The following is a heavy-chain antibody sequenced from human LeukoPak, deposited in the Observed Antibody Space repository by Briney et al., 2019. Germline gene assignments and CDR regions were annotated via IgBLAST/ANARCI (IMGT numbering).Heavy chain of an antibody. Sequence: GGSLRLSRAASGFILSSHWMHWVRQAPGRGLVWGSRIHFDGSVTTYADFVKGRFTISRDNAKNTLSLQMNSLRAEDTAVYYCARVASYSSTSFDSWGQGTLVTVSS. J-gene: IGHJ4*02. CDR1: GFILSSHW. CDR2: IHFDGSVT. CDR3: ARVASYSSTSFDS. D-gene: IGHD1-26*01. V-gene: IGHV3-74*01.